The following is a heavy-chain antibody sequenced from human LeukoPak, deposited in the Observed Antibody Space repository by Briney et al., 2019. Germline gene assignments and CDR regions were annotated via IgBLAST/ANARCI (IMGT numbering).Heavy chain of an antibody. D-gene: IGHD6-19*01. CDR2: TGSKVYGGTT. CDR1: GFTFGDYA. J-gene: IGHJ4*02. Sequence: GGSLRLSCTASGFTFGDYAMSWVRQAPGKGGEGVGFTGSKVYGGTTEYAASVKGRFTISRDDSKSIAYLQMNSLKTEDTAVYYCTRGSGWVDYWGQGTLVTVSS. CDR3: TRGSGWVDY. V-gene: IGHV3-49*04.